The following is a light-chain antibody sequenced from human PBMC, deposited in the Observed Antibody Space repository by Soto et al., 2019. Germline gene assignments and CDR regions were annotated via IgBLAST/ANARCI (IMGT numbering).Light chain of an antibody. CDR3: QTWGSGIHVV. CDR1: SGHSSYA. CDR2: LNSDGSH. J-gene: IGLJ2*01. Sequence: QPVLTQSPSASASLGASVKLTCTLSSGHSSYAIAWHQQQPEKGPRYLMRLNSDGSHSKGDGIPDRFSGSSSGAERYLTISSLQSEDEADYCCQTWGSGIHVVFGGGTKVTVL. V-gene: IGLV4-69*01.